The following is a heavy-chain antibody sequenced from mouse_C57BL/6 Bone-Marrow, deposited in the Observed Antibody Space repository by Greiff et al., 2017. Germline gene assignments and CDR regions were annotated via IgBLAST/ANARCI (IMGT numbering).Heavy chain of an antibody. CDR1: GYTFTSYW. CDR2: IDPNSGGT. Sequence: QVQLQQPGAELVRPGASVKLSCKASGYTFTSYWMHWVKQRPGRGLEWIGTIDPNSGGTKYNEKFKSKATLTVDKLSSTAYMQLSSLTCEDSAVYYSGGGFFDYWGQGTTLTVSS. V-gene: IGHV1-72*01. J-gene: IGHJ2*01. CDR3: GGGFFDY.